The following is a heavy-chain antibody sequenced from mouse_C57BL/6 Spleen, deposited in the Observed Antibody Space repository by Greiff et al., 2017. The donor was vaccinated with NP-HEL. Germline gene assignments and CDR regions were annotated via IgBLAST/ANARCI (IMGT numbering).Heavy chain of an antibody. Sequence: EVQRVESVAELVRPGASVKLSCTASGFNIKNTYMHWVKQRPEQGLEWIGRIDPANGNTKYAPKFQGKATITADTSSNTAYLQLSSLTSEDTAIYYCARSRDGYYDWFAYWGQGTLVTVSA. J-gene: IGHJ3*01. D-gene: IGHD2-3*01. CDR1: GFNIKNTY. CDR2: IDPANGNT. CDR3: ARSRDGYYDWFAY. V-gene: IGHV14-3*01.